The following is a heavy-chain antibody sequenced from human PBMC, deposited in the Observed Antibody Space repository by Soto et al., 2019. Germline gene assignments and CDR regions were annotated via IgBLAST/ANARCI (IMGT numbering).Heavy chain of an antibody. Sequence: SVKVSCKASGGTFSSYAISWVRQAPGQGLEWMGGIIPIFGTANYAQKFQGRVTITADESTSTAYMELSSLRSEDTAVYYCARGKGIAAAGSPPDFDYWGQGTLVTVSS. D-gene: IGHD6-13*01. CDR3: ARGKGIAAAGSPPDFDY. CDR1: GGTFSSYA. V-gene: IGHV1-69*13. CDR2: IIPIFGTA. J-gene: IGHJ4*02.